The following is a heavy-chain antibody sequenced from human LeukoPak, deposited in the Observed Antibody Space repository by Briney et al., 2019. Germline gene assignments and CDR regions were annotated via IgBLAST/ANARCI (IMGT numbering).Heavy chain of an antibody. CDR3: ARHARVGSYFDY. CDR1: GGSFSGYY. V-gene: IGHV4-34*01. Sequence: MASETLSLTCAVYGGSFSGYYWSWIRQPPGKGLEWVGEINHSGSTNYNPSLKSRVTISVDTSKNQFSLKLSSVTAADTAVYYCARHARVGSYFDYWGQGTLVTVSS. D-gene: IGHD1-26*01. J-gene: IGHJ4*02. CDR2: INHSGST.